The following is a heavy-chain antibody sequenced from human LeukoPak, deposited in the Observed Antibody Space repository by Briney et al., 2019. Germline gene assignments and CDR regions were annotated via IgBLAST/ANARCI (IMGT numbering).Heavy chain of an antibody. CDR1: GGSISSGSYY. V-gene: IGHV4-61*02. CDR2: IYSSGRT. J-gene: IGHJ5*02. Sequence: SETLSLTCTVSGGSISSGSYYWSWIRQPAGEGLEWIGRIYSSGRTHYSPSLKSRVAISVDTSKNRFSLRLSSVTAADTAVYYCARDLGGSYSSETWFDPWGQGTLVTVSS. CDR3: ARDLGGSYSSETWFDP. D-gene: IGHD1-26*01.